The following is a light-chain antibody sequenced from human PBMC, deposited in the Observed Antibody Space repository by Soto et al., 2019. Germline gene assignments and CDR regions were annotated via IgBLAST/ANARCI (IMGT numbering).Light chain of an antibody. CDR1: RSVLYSSNNKNY. J-gene: IGKJ1*01. V-gene: IGKV4-1*01. Sequence: IVMPQSPDSLAVSLGERATINCKSSRSVLYSSNNKNYLAWYQQKAGQPPKLLIYWASTRESGVPDRFSGSGSGTDFTLTISSLQAEDVAVYYCQQHYNTPWTFGQGTKVDIK. CDR3: QQHYNTPWT. CDR2: WAS.